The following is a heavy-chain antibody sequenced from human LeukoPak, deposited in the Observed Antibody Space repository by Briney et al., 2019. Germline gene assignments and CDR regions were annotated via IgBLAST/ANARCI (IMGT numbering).Heavy chain of an antibody. V-gene: IGHV6-1*01. CDR2: TYYRSKWYN. J-gene: IGHJ4*02. CDR3: ARDFYYYGSGSYRYFDY. CDR1: GDSVSSNSAA. Sequence: SQTLSLTCAISGDSVSSNSAAWNWIRQSPPRGLEWLGRTYYRSKWYNDYAVSVKSRITINPDTSKNQFSLQLNSVTPEDTAVYYCARDFYYYGSGSYRYFDYWGQGTLVTVSS. D-gene: IGHD3-10*01.